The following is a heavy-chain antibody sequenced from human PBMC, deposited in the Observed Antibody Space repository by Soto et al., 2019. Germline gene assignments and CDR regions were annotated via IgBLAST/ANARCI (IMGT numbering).Heavy chain of an antibody. CDR3: AREVSPNSRGWYTVLVRWFAP. V-gene: IGHV4-31*03. CDR1: GGSINSGDYY. J-gene: IGHJ5*02. Sequence: QVQLQESGPGLVKPSQTLSLTCTVSGGSINSGDYYWSWVRQVPGKGLEWIGFISYSGNTHYNPSMESRVTISKDTSKNPFSLRLNSMPAADSAVYYCAREVSPNSRGWYTVLVRWFAPWGQGTLVTVSS. CDR2: ISYSGNT. D-gene: IGHD6-19*01.